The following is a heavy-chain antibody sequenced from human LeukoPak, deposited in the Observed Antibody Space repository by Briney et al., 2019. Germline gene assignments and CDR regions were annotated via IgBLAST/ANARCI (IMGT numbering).Heavy chain of an antibody. CDR3: ARLRDSSGWYDAFDI. V-gene: IGHV3-33*01. J-gene: IGHJ3*02. CDR1: GFTFSSYG. Sequence: GGSLRLSCAASGFTFSSYGMPWVRQAPGKGLEWVAVMWYDGSNKYYADSVKGRFTISRDNSKNTLYLQMNSLRAEDTAVYYCARLRDSSGWYDAFDIWGQGTMVTVSS. D-gene: IGHD6-19*01. CDR2: MWYDGSNK.